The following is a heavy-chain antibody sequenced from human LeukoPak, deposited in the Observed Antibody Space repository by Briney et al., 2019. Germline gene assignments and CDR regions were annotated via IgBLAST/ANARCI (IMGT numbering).Heavy chain of an antibody. Sequence: ASVKVSCKASGYTFTSYAMRWVRQAPGQRLEWMGWINAGNGNTKYSQKFQGRVTITRDTSASTAYMELSSLRSEDTAVYYCARAFAAYSHDFDYWGQGTLVTVSS. CDR1: GYTFTSYA. CDR3: ARAFAAYSHDFDY. CDR2: INAGNGNT. J-gene: IGHJ4*02. D-gene: IGHD6-13*01. V-gene: IGHV1-3*01.